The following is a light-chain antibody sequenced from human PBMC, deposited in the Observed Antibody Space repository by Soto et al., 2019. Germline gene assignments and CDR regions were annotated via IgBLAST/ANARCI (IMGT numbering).Light chain of an antibody. V-gene: IGKV3-15*01. CDR1: QSVGSY. CDR2: GAS. J-gene: IGKJ4*01. Sequence: EIVLIQSPATLSLSPGERATLSCRASQSVGSYLAWYQHKPGQAPRLLIYGASTRATGIPARFSGSGSGTEFTLTISSLQSEDFAVYYCQQYNNWPPLTFGGGTKVDIK. CDR3: QQYNNWPPLT.